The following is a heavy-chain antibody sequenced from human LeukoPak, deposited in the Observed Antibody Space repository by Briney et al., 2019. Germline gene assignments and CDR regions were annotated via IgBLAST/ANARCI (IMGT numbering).Heavy chain of an antibody. CDR2: MNPNSGNT. V-gene: IGHV1-8*01. CDR1: GYTFTSYD. Sequence: GASVKVSCKASGYTFTSYDINWVRQATGQGLEWSGWMNPNSGNTVYAQKFQGRVTMTRNTSISTAYMELSSLRSEDTAVYYCARGGRGYSYGLLRVFDYWGQGTLITVSS. CDR3: ARGGRGYSYGLLRVFDY. J-gene: IGHJ4*02. D-gene: IGHD5-18*01.